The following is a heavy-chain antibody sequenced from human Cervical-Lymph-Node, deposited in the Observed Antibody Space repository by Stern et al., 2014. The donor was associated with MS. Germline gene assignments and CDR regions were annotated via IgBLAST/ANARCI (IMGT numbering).Heavy chain of an antibody. CDR2: FDPEDGET. J-gene: IGHJ4*02. Sequence: QMQLVESGAEVKKPGASVKVSCKVSGYTLTGLSMHWVRQAPRQGLEWMGGFDPEDGETIYAQKFPGRVTMTADTSTDTAYMELSRLRSEDTAVYYCATLSPGAGGNYYRHFDYWGQGTLVTVSS. V-gene: IGHV1-24*01. CDR1: GYTLTGLS. CDR3: ATLSPGAGGNYYRHFDY. D-gene: IGHD1-26*01.